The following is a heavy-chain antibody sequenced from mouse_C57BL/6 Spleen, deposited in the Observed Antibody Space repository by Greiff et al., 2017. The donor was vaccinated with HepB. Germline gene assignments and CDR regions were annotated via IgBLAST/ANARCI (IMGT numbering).Heavy chain of an antibody. V-gene: IGHV2-2*01. CDR1: GFSLTSYG. CDR2: IWSGGST. J-gene: IGHJ3*01. Sequence: VKLQESGPGLVQPSQSLSITCTVSGFSLTSYGVHWVRQSPGKGLEWLGVIWSGGSTDYNAAFISRLSISKDNSKSQVFFKMNSLQADDTAIYYCARSYGYDEDWFAYWGQGTLVTVSA. CDR3: ARSYGYDEDWFAY. D-gene: IGHD2-2*01.